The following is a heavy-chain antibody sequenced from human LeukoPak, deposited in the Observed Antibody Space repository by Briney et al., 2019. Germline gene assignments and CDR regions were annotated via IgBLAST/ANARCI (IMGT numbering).Heavy chain of an antibody. CDR3: ARDTYCSGGSCLYSNWFDP. V-gene: IGHV4-4*07. CDR2: IYTSGST. D-gene: IGHD2-15*01. Sequence: KSSETLSLTCTVSGGSISGYYWSWIRQPAGKGLEWIGRIYTSGSTNYNPSLKSRATMSVDTSKNQFSLKLSSVTAADTAVYYCARDTYCSGGSCLYSNWFDPWGQGTLVTVSS. J-gene: IGHJ5*02. CDR1: GGSISGYY.